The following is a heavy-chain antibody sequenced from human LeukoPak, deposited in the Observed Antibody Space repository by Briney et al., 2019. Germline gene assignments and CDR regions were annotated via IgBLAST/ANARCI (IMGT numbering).Heavy chain of an antibody. V-gene: IGHV3-48*01. D-gene: IGHD3-22*01. CDR1: GFTFSSYS. J-gene: IGHJ4*02. CDR2: ISSSSSTI. Sequence: PGGSLRLSCAASGFTFSSYSMNWARQAPGKGLEWASYISSSSSTIYYADSVKGRFTISRDNAKNSLYLQMNSLRAEDTAVYYCARDADYYDSSGYYDYWGQGTLVTVSS. CDR3: ARDADYYDSSGYYDY.